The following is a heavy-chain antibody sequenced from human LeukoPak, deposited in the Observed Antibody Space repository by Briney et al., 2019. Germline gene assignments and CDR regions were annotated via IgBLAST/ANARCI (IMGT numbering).Heavy chain of an antibody. V-gene: IGHV3-7*01. Sequence: PGGSLRLSCAASGFRFRDYWMDWLRQAPGMGLEWAASIKPDGSQRDHVDSVKGRFTISRDNAQNSLYLQMNSLRVEDTAVYYCARDDASSSFTYWGQGALVTVSS. D-gene: IGHD3-16*01. CDR1: GFRFRDYW. J-gene: IGHJ4*02. CDR3: ARDDASSSFTY. CDR2: IKPDGSQR.